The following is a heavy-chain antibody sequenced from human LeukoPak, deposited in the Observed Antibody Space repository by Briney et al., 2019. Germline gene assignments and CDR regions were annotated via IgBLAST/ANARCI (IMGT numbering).Heavy chain of an antibody. V-gene: IGHV3-66*04. CDR2: IYSGGNT. CDR3: ASQKYCTNVICYRKYYLDY. Sequence: GGSLRLSCAASGFTVSSNYMSWVRQAPGKGLEWVSLIYSGGNTYYADSVKGRFTISTDNSKNTLYLQMNSLRAEDTAVYYCASQKYCTNVICYRKYYLDYWGKGTLVTVSS. D-gene: IGHD2-8*01. CDR1: GFTVSSNY. J-gene: IGHJ4*02.